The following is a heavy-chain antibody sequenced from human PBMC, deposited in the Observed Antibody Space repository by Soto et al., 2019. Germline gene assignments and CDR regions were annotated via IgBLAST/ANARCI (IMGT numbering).Heavy chain of an antibody. CDR2: INRDGSST. J-gene: IGHJ6*02. CDR1: GFTFSGYW. CDR3: VSDQYGYSDVPNYYFGMDV. Sequence: GGSLRLSCEAAGFTFSGYWMHWVRQGPGKGLLWVSRINRDGSSTKYADSVKGRFTISRDNVKNTLYLQMDRLRVEDTAIYYCVSDQYGYSDVPNYYFGMDVWGQGTTVTVSS. D-gene: IGHD4-4*01. V-gene: IGHV3-74*01.